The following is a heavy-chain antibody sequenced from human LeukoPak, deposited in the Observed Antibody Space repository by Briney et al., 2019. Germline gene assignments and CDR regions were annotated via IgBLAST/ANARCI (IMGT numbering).Heavy chain of an antibody. CDR2: ISGSGGST. CDR3: ARDRDVLRFLEWPFQVGVDV. J-gene: IGHJ6*04. V-gene: IGHV3-23*01. CDR1: GFTFSSYA. D-gene: IGHD3-3*01. Sequence: AGGSLRLSCAASGFTFSSYAMSWVRQAPGKGLEWVSAISGSGGSTYYADSVKGRFTISRDNSKNTLYLQMNSLRAEDTAVYYCARDRDVLRFLEWPFQVGVDVWGKGTTVTVSS.